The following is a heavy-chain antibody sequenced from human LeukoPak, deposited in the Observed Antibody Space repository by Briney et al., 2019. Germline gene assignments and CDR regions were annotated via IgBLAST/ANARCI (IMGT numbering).Heavy chain of an antibody. CDR1: GYTLTELS. D-gene: IGHD2-2*01. J-gene: IGHJ6*03. Sequence: SVKVSCKVSGYTLTELSMHWVRQAPGKGLEWMGGIIPIFGTANYAQKFQGRVTITADESTSTAYMELSSLRSDDTAVYYCATGGNQRTDYYMDVWGKGTTVTVSS. CDR3: ATGGNQRTDYYMDV. CDR2: IIPIFGTA. V-gene: IGHV1-69*13.